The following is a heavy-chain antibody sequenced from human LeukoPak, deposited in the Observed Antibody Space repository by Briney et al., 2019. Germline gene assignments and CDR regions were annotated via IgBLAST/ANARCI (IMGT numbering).Heavy chain of an antibody. Sequence: PSETLSLTCTVSGGSISSGGYYWSWIRQHPGKGLEWIGYIYYSGSTYYNPSLKSRVTISVDTSKNQFSLKLSSVTAADTAVYYCASLYYDSSQYFDYWGQGTLVTVSS. CDR1: GGSISSGGYY. V-gene: IGHV4-31*03. D-gene: IGHD3-22*01. J-gene: IGHJ4*02. CDR2: IYYSGST. CDR3: ASLYYDSSQYFDY.